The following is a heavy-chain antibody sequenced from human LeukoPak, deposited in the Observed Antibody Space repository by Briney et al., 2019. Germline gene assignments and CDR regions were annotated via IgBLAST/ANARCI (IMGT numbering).Heavy chain of an antibody. Sequence: SQTLSLTCAISGDSVSSNSAAWNWIRQSPSRGLEWLGRTYYRSKWYNDYAVSVKSRITINPDTSKNQFSLQLNSVAPEDTAVYYCARDPFPYFYDSSGPYGMDVWGQGTTVTVSS. CDR1: GDSVSSNSAA. CDR3: ARDPFPYFYDSSGPYGMDV. V-gene: IGHV6-1*01. CDR2: TYYRSKWYN. J-gene: IGHJ6*02. D-gene: IGHD3-22*01.